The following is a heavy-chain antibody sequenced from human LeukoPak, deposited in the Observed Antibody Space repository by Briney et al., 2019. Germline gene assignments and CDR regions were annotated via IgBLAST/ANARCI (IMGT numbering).Heavy chain of an antibody. D-gene: IGHD1-1*01. CDR2: IWYDGSNK. V-gene: IGHV3-33*01. J-gene: IGHJ2*01. CDR1: GFIFSTYG. CDR3: ARSILNWDDWYFDL. Sequence: PGGSLRLSCAASGFIFSTYGMVWVRQAPGKGLEWVAIIWYDGSNKYYADSVKGRFTISRDNSKNTLSLQMNSLRAEDTAVYYCARSILNWDDWYFDLWGRGTLVTVSS.